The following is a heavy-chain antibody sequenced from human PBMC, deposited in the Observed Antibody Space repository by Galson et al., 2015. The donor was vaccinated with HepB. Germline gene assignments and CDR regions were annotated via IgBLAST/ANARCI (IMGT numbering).Heavy chain of an antibody. D-gene: IGHD1-1*01. V-gene: IGHV4-34*01. CDR1: GGSFSGYY. J-gene: IGHJ4*02. CDR3: ARDRLEGGFDY. CDR2: INHSGST. Sequence: SETLSLTCAVYGGSFSGYYWSWIRQPPRKGLEWIGEINHSGSTNYNPSLKSRVTISVDTSKNQFSLKLSSVTAADTAVYYCARDRLEGGFDYWGQGTLVTVSS.